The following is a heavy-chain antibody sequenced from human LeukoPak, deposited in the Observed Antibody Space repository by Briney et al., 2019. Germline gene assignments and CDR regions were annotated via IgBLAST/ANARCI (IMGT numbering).Heavy chain of an antibody. CDR3: ARVLSGAWFDP. CDR2: IYYSGST. Sequence: SETLSLTCTVSGGSISSYYWSWIRQPPGKGPEWIGYIYYSGSTNYNPSLKSRVTISVDTSKNKFSLKLSSVTAADTAVYYCARVLSGAWFDPWGQGTLVTVSS. J-gene: IGHJ5*02. D-gene: IGHD3-10*01. V-gene: IGHV4-59*01. CDR1: GGSISSYY.